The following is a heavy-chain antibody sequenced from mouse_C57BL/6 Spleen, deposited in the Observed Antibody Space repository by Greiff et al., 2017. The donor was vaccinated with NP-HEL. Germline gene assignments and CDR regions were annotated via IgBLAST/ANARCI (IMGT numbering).Heavy chain of an antibody. J-gene: IGHJ2*01. D-gene: IGHD1-1*01. CDR3: ARNYGSSPSDY. CDR2: INPNNGGT. CDR1: GYTFTDYY. Sequence: EVQLQQSGPELVKPGASVKISCKASGYTFTDYYMNWVKQSHGKSLEWIGDINPNNGGTSYNQKFKGKATLTVDKSSSTAYMELRSLTSEDSAVYYCARNYGSSPSDYWGQGTTLTVSS. V-gene: IGHV1-26*01.